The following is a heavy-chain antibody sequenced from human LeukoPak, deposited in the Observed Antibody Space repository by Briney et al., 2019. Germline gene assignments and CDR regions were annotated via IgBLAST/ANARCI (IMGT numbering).Heavy chain of an antibody. Sequence: PSETLSLTCAVSGYSISSGYYWGWIRQPPGKGVEWIGSIYHSGSTYYNPSLKSRVTISVDTSKNQFSLKLSSVTAADTAVYYCARQEEQQLVLDYFDYWGQGTLVTVSS. CDR2: IYHSGST. CDR1: GYSISSGYY. V-gene: IGHV4-38-2*01. D-gene: IGHD6-13*01. J-gene: IGHJ4*02. CDR3: ARQEEQQLVLDYFDY.